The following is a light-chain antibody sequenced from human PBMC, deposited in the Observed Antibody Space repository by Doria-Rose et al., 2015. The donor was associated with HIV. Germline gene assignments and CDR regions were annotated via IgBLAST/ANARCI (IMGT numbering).Light chain of an antibody. CDR2: WPS. J-gene: IGKJ3*01. CDR3: QQYYDTPS. CDR1: QSLLYTSKNY. V-gene: IGKV4-1*01. Sequence: DIQMTQSPESLGMSLGERATLNRKSNQSLLYTSKNYLAWYQQKPGQPPKLLIYWPSTRQSGFPARFSGSGPGTDFTLTISSLEAEDVAVYYCQQYYDTPSFGPGTTVDIK.